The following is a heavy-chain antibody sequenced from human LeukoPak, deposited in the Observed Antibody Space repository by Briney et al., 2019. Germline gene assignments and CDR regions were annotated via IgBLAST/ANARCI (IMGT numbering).Heavy chain of an antibody. J-gene: IGHJ6*02. CDR3: ARDLWQTTRGKYGMDV. D-gene: IGHD3-10*01. V-gene: IGHV6-1*01. CDR2: TYYRSKWYN. Sequence: SQTLSLTYAISGDSVSINSAAWNWLRQSPSRGLEWLGRTYYRSKWYNDYAVSVKSRITINPDTSKNQFSLQLNSETPEDTAVYYCARDLWQTTRGKYGMDVWGQGTTVTVSS. CDR1: GDSVSINSAA.